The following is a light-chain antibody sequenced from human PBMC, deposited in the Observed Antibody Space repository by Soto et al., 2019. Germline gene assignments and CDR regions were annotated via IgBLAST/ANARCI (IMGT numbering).Light chain of an antibody. CDR3: QQLNSYPRGFT. J-gene: IGKJ3*01. CDR2: AAS. Sequence: IPLTQSPSSLSASVGDRVTITCRASQGIGSYLAWYQQQPGKAPKLLIYAASTLQSGVPSRFSGSGSGTDFTLTISSLQPEDFATYYCQQLNSYPRGFTFGPGTKVDIK. CDR1: QGIGSY. V-gene: IGKV1-9*01.